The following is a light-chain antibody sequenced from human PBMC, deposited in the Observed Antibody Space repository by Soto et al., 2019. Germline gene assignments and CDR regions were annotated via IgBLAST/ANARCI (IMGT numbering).Light chain of an antibody. Sequence: EILLTQSPATLSLSPGERATLACRASQSVSSYLAWYQQKPGQPPRLLVYDTANRASGVPARFSGSGSGTDFTLTISCLEPEDVAVYYCHQRSNWPLSFGGGTKVEIK. CDR2: DTA. J-gene: IGKJ4*01. V-gene: IGKV3-11*01. CDR3: HQRSNWPLS. CDR1: QSVSSY.